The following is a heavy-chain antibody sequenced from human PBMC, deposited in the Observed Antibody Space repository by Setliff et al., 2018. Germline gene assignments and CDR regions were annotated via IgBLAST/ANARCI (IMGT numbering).Heavy chain of an antibody. CDR1: GGSISSGGFY. V-gene: IGHV4-61*09. Sequence: SETLSLTCSVSGGSISSGGFYWSWIRQSAGRGLEWIGHFHTGGATDYNLSLKSRVTISLDSSKNQFSLRMSSVTAADAAVYFCARESATIGEFPLYYFDKWGQGIPVTVSS. CDR3: ARESATIGEFPLYYFDK. J-gene: IGHJ4*02. CDR2: FHTGGAT. D-gene: IGHD3-10*01.